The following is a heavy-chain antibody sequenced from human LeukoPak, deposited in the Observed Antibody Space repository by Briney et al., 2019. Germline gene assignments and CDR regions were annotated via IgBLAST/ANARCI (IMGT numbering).Heavy chain of an antibody. CDR3: ARDGYSSGWY. CDR1: GGSISSSSYY. J-gene: IGHJ4*02. D-gene: IGHD6-19*01. Sequence: SETLSLTCTVSGGSISSSSYYWGWIRQPPGKGLEGIGSIYYSGSTYYNPSLKSRVTISVDTSKNQFSLKLSSVTAADTAVYYCARDGYSSGWYWGQGTLVTVSS. CDR2: IYYSGST. V-gene: IGHV4-39*07.